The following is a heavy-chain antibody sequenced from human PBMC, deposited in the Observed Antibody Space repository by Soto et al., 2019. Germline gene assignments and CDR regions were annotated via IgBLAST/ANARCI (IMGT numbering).Heavy chain of an antibody. D-gene: IGHD3-22*01. CDR2: IYHGGST. V-gene: IGHV4-30-4*01. J-gene: IGHJ5*02. CDR3: ARVGPWVPYYYDSSPYTFENWFDP. CDR1: GGSISSGDYY. Sequence: KSSETLSLTCTVSGGSISSGDYYWSWIRQPPGKGLEWIGSIYHGGSTYYNPSPNSRVTLSIDMTNNHVSLILNSVTAADTAVYYCARVGPWVPYYYDSSPYTFENWFDPWGQGTLVTVSS.